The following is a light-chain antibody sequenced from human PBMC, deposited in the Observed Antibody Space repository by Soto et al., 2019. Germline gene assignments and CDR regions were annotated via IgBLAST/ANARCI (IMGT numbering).Light chain of an antibody. J-gene: IGLJ2*01. V-gene: IGLV2-14*03. Sequence: QSALTQPASVSGSPGQSITISCTGTSSDVGGYNYVSWYQQHPGKAPKLMIYDVSNQASGVSNRFSASKSGNTASLTISGLQAEDEGDYYCASYTSSSTLVFGGGTKVTVL. CDR2: DVS. CDR1: SSDVGGYNY. CDR3: ASYTSSSTLV.